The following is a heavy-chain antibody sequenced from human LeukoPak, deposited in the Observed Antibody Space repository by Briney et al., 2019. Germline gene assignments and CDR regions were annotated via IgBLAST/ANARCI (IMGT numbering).Heavy chain of an antibody. CDR1: GYTFTGYY. CDR2: INPNSGGT. J-gene: IGHJ2*01. Sequence: GVSVKVSCKASGYTFTGYYMHWVRQAPGQGLEWMGWINPNSGGTNYAQKFQGRVTMTRDTSISTAYMELSRLRSDDTAVYYCARDSSSWSAWYFDLWGRGTLVTVSS. D-gene: IGHD6-13*01. CDR3: ARDSSSWSAWYFDL. V-gene: IGHV1-2*02.